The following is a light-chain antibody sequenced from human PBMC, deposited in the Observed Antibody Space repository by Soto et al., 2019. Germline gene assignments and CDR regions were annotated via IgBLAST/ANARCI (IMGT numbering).Light chain of an antibody. Sequence: ENVLTQSPGTLSVSPGERATLSCRASQSVGSNLAWYQQKPGQAPRLLIYGASTRVTGIPARFSGSGSGTEFTLTITGLQSEDFAVYYCQQYNGWPWTFGLGTKVDI. V-gene: IGKV3-15*01. J-gene: IGKJ1*01. CDR3: QQYNGWPWT. CDR2: GAS. CDR1: QSVGSN.